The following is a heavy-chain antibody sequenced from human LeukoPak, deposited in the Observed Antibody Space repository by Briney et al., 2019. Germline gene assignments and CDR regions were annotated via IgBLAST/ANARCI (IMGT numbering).Heavy chain of an antibody. CDR1: GFTFSSYG. V-gene: IGHV3-33*01. CDR3: AREFGKYYFDY. J-gene: IGHJ4*02. Sequence: GGSLRLSCAASGFTFSSYGMHWVRQAPGKGLEWVAIIWYDGSNKYYADSVKGRFTISRDNSKNTLYLQMNSLRAEDTAVYYCAREFGKYYFDYWGQGTLVTVPS. CDR2: IWYDGSNK. D-gene: IGHD3-16*01.